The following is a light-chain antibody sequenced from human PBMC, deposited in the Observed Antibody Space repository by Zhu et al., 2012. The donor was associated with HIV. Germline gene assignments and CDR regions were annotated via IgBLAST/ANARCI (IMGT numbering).Light chain of an antibody. CDR2: TVS. V-gene: IGKV3-20*01. Sequence: EIVLTQSPGTLSLSPGERVILSCRASQSVTSNYLAWYQQKRGQAPRLLIYTVSTRATGVPDFTLTISRLEPEDLGVYYCQQYGTSPWTFGQGTKVEIK. J-gene: IGKJ1*01. CDR1: QSVTSNY. CDR3: QQYGTSPWT.